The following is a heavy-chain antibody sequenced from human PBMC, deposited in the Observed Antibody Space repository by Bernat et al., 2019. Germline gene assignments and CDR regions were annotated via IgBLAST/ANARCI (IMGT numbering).Heavy chain of an antibody. CDR1: GYTLTELS. CDR2: ILHIFGTA. CDR3: AGGAGAAVAGTEEDAFDI. Sequence: QVQLVQAGAEVKKPGASAKDSCKVSGYTLTELSMHWVRQAPGQGLEWMGGILHIFGTANCAQKFQRRVTMTADESTSTAYIGLSSLRSEDTAEYCCAGGAGAAVAGTEEDAFDIWGQGTMVTVSS. D-gene: IGHD6-19*01. V-gene: IGHV1-69*13. J-gene: IGHJ3*02.